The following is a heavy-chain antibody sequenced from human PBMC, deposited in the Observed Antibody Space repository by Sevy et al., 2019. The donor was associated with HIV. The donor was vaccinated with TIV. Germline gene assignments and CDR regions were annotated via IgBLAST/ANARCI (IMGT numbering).Heavy chain of an antibody. J-gene: IGHJ6*02. CDR1: GFTFSSYS. CDR2: ISSSSSYI. CDR3: ARGLASKQLRFLEWLLSAYGMDV. Sequence: GGSLRLSCAASGFTFSSYSMNWVRQAPGKGLEWVSSISSSSSYIYYAGSVKGRFTISRDNAKNSLYLQMNSLRAEDTAVYYCARGLASKQLRFLEWLLSAYGMDVWGQGTTVTVSS. V-gene: IGHV3-21*01. D-gene: IGHD3-3*01.